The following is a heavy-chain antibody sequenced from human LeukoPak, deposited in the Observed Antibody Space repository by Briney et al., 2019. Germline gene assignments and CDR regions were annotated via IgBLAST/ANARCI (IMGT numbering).Heavy chain of an antibody. J-gene: IGHJ6*04. CDR2: VSYDGTET. D-gene: IGHD3-10*01. V-gene: IGHV3-30*03. CDR3: ARSARGVIFDV. CDR1: GFIFSRHG. Sequence: GGSLRLSCAASGFIFSRHGIHWVRQAPGKGLEWVAVVSYDGTETKYADSVKGRLNLSRDNSKNTVYLQMNSLTFEDTAVYYCARSARGVIFDVWGKGTTVTVSS.